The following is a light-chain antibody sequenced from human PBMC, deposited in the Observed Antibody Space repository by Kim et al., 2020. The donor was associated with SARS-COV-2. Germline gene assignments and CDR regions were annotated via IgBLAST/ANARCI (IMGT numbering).Light chain of an antibody. V-gene: IGKV1-33*01. CDR2: DAS. Sequence: SSVGDRVTITCQASQDISTYLNWYQQKPGKAPKVLIYDASNLEIGVPSRFSGSGSGTDFTFTITSLQPEDIATYYCQQNYDLPFTFGPGTKVDIK. CDR3: QQNYDLPFT. J-gene: IGKJ3*01. CDR1: QDISTY.